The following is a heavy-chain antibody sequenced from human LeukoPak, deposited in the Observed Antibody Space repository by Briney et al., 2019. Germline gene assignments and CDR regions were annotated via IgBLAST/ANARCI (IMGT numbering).Heavy chain of an antibody. CDR1: GFTFSSYA. V-gene: IGHV3-23*01. Sequence: PGGSLRLSCAASGFTFSSYAMSWVRQAPGKGLEWVSAISGSGASTYYADSVKGRFTISRDNSKNTLYLQMNSLRAEDTAVYYCARDPLGIAAAGNFDYWGQGTLVTVSS. CDR3: ARDPLGIAAAGNFDY. J-gene: IGHJ4*02. CDR2: ISGSGAST. D-gene: IGHD6-13*01.